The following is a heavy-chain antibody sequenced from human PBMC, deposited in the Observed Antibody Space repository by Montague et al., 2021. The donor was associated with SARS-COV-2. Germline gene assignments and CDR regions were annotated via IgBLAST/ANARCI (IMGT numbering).Heavy chain of an antibody. V-gene: IGHV4-31*02. J-gene: IGHJ4*02. CDR1: GGSISSGGYY. CDR2: IYYSGST. D-gene: IGHD3-3*01. Sequence: TLSLTCTVSGGSISSGGYYWSWLRQHPGTGLEWIGYIYYSGSTYYNPSLKSRVTISVDTSKNQFSLKLSSVTAADTAVYYCARGGTIFGVVTFPFDYWGQGTLVTVSS. CDR3: ARGGTIFGVVTFPFDY.